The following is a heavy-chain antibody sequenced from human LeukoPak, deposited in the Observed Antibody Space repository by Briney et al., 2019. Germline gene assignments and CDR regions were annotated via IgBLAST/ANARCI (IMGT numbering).Heavy chain of an antibody. V-gene: IGHV4-30-4*01. CDR1: GGSISSGDYY. Sequence: SETLSLTCTVSGGSISSGDYYWSWIRQPPGKGLEWIGYIYYSGSTYYNPSLKSRVTISVDTSKNQFSLKLSSVTAADTAVYYCARTTYYYDSSGYFAFGIWGQGTMVTVSS. D-gene: IGHD3-22*01. CDR3: ARTTYYYDSSGYFAFGI. CDR2: IYYSGST. J-gene: IGHJ3*02.